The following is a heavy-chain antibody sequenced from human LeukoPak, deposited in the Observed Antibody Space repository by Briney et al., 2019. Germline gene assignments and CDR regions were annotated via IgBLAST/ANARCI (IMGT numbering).Heavy chain of an antibody. Sequence: GSLRLSCAASGFTFSSYAMSWVRQAPGKGLEWVSAISGSGGSTSYADSVKGRFTISRDNSKNTLYLQMNSLRAEDTAVYYCAKDFRPWLTCMDYWGQGTLVTVSS. CDR2: ISGSGGST. CDR3: AKDFRPWLTCMDY. CDR1: GFTFSSYA. D-gene: IGHD6-19*01. J-gene: IGHJ4*02. V-gene: IGHV3-23*01.